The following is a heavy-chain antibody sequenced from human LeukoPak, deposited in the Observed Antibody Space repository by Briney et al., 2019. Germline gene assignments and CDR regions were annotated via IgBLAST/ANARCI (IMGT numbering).Heavy chain of an antibody. V-gene: IGHV3-23*01. J-gene: IGHJ5*02. Sequence: GGSLRLSCAASGFTFNNYAMSWVRQAPGKGLEWVSTIGYSGGGTYYADSVKGRFPISRDNSKNTLYLQVNSLRAEDTAVYYCTKDGTVTGPGWFDPWGQGTLVTVSS. CDR2: IGYSGGGT. CDR3: TKDGTVTGPGWFDP. CDR1: GFTFNNYA. D-gene: IGHD2-21*02.